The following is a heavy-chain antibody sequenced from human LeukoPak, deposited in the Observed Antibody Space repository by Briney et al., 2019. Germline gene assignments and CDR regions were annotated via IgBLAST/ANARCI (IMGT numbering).Heavy chain of an antibody. J-gene: IGHJ4*02. V-gene: IGHV3-23*01. CDR3: AKLHSATITADFDH. CDR2: ISIGGDYT. Sequence: GGSLRLPCAASGFTFSGSAMSWVRQAPGKGLEWVSGISIGGDYTYYADTVKGRFTISRDNSKNTLSLQMSNLRAEDTAIYYCAKLHSATITADFDHWGQGTLVTVSS. D-gene: IGHD1-14*01. CDR1: GFTFSGSA.